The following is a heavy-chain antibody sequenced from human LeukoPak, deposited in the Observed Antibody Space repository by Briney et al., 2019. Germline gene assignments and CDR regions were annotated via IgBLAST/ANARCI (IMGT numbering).Heavy chain of an antibody. V-gene: IGHV3-64*01. J-gene: IGHJ4*02. CDR2: ISSNGGST. D-gene: IGHD4-23*01. Sequence: GGSLRLSCAASGFTFSSYAMHWVRQAPGKGLEYVSAISSNGGSTYYANSVKGRFTISRDNSKNTLYLQMGSLRAEDMAVYYCVRDLYGGNSPGADYWGQGTLVTVSS. CDR1: GFTFSSYA. CDR3: VRDLYGGNSPGADY.